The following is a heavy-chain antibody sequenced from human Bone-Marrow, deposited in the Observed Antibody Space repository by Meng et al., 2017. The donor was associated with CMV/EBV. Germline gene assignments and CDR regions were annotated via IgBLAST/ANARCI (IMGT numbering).Heavy chain of an antibody. J-gene: IGHJ3*02. CDR2: ISSSSSYI. D-gene: IGHD3-22*01. CDR1: GFTFSSFA. V-gene: IGHV3-21*01. Sequence: GESLKISCVVSGFTFSSFAMSWVRQAPGKGLEWVSSISSSSSYIYYADSVKGRFTISRDNAKNSLYLQMNSLRAEDTAVYYCARDLEGGATMIVVPEHAFDIWGQGTMVTVSS. CDR3: ARDLEGGATMIVVPEHAFDI.